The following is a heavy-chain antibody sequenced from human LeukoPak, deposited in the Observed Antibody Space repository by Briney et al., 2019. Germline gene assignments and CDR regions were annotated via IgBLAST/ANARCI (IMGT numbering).Heavy chain of an antibody. Sequence: GESLRLSCVVSEFTFSSNWMNWVRQAPGKGLEWVANIKSDGSEKYYADSVKGRFTISRDNAKNSLYLQMNSLKAEDTAVYYCASGSGWRQLYWGQGTLVTVSP. CDR3: ASGSGWRQLY. V-gene: IGHV3-7*01. J-gene: IGHJ4*02. CDR2: IKSDGSEK. D-gene: IGHD5-24*01. CDR1: EFTFSSNW.